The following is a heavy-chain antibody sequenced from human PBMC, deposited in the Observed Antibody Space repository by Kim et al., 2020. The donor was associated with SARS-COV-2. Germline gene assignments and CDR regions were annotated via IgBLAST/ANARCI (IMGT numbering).Heavy chain of an antibody. CDR2: IWSDGSNI. V-gene: IGHV3-33*01. CDR1: GFTFSSQG. J-gene: IGHJ4*02. Sequence: GGSLRLSCAASGFTFSSQGMHWVRQAPGKGLEWVAIIWSDGSNIDYADSVKGRFTISRDNFKNTLYLKMNSLRAEDTAVYYCARERHSYGSGLDYWGLGTLVTVSS. D-gene: IGHD3-10*01. CDR3: ARERHSYGSGLDY.